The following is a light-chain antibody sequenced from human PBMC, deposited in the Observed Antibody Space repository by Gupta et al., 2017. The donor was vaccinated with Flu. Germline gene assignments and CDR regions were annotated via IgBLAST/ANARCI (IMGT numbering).Light chain of an antibody. Sequence: PVLAPSSSASASLGSSVKLTCTLTSGHSTNLIAWHQQQPGKAPRCLMKVEGSGRYNKGSGGPDRFSGSSSGADRDLTISNRKSEDEADYYWETGDSDNFVFGTGTTVTVL. CDR3: ETGDSDNFV. CDR1: SGHSTNL. CDR2: VEGSGRY. J-gene: IGLJ1*01. V-gene: IGLV4-60*03.